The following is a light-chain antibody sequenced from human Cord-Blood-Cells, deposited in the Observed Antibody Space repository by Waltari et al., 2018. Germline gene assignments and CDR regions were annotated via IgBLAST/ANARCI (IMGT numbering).Light chain of an antibody. J-gene: IGLJ1*01. Sequence: SYELTQPPSVYVSPGQTAIITCSGDKLGDKYACWYQQKPGQSPVLVIYQDSKRPSGIPERFSGSNSGNTATLTISGTQAMDEADYYCQAWDSSTYVFGTGTKVTVL. CDR1: KLGDKY. CDR3: QAWDSSTYV. CDR2: QDS. V-gene: IGLV3-1*01.